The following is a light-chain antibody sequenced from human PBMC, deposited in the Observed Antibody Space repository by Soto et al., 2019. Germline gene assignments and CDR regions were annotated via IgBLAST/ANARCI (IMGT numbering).Light chain of an antibody. Sequence: QSVLTQPPSASGTPGQTVTISCSGSSSNIGSNSINWYQHLPGTAPKLLIYNNDQWPSGVPGRFSGSKSGASASLAISGLQSEDEADYYCAAWDDSLSGWVFGGGTKVTVL. CDR3: AAWDDSLSGWV. J-gene: IGLJ3*02. V-gene: IGLV1-44*01. CDR2: NND. CDR1: SSNIGSNS.